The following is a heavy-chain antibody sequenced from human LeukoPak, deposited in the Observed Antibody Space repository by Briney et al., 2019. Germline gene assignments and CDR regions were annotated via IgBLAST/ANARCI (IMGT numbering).Heavy chain of an antibody. CDR1: GGSISSTYYY. J-gene: IGHJ4*02. CDR3: ARAPGPFDY. CDR2: IYYSGSA. Sequence: SETLSLTCTVSGGSISSTYYYWNWVRQPPGKGLEWIGYIYYSGSAYYNPSLKSRVIISVDISKNQFSLKLNSVTAADTAVYYCARAPGPFDYWGRGTLVTVSS. V-gene: IGHV4-30-4*01.